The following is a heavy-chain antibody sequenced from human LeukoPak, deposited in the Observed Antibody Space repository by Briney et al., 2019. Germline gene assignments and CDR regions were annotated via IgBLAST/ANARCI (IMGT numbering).Heavy chain of an antibody. J-gene: IGHJ6*03. V-gene: IGHV1-8*01. CDR3: AIRYGSGEKYFYYYYMDV. D-gene: IGHD3-10*01. CDR2: MNPNSGNT. Sequence: ASVKVSCKASGYTFTSYDINWVRQATGQGLEWMGWMNPNSGNTGYAQKFQGRVAMTRNTSISTAYMELSSLRSEDTAVYYCAIRYGSGEKYFYYYYMDVWGKGTTVTVSS. CDR1: GYTFTSYD.